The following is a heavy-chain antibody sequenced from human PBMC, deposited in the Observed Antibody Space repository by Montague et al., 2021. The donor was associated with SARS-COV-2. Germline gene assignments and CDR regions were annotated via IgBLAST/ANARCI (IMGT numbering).Heavy chain of an antibody. Sequence: SETLSLTCTVSGGAISSSSYYWGWIRQPPGKGLEWIGSIYYSGSTYYNPSLKSRVTISVDTSKNQFSLNLRSVTAADTAVYFCGLGRGFAVGNHYYYSYGLDAWGQGTTVTVSS. CDR1: GGAISSSSYY. CDR2: IYYSGST. D-gene: IGHD3-10*01. V-gene: IGHV4-39*07. CDR3: GLGRGFAVGNHYYYSYGLDA. J-gene: IGHJ6*02.